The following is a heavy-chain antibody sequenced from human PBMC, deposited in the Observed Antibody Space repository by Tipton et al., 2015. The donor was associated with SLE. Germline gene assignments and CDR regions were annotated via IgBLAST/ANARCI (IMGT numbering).Heavy chain of an antibody. CDR2: IFYSGST. CDR1: GDSMSNHY. D-gene: IGHD2/OR15-2a*01. CDR3: ARLRRASTTSLWFDP. V-gene: IGHV4-59*11. J-gene: IGHJ5*02. Sequence: TLSLTCTVSGDSMSNHYWSWIRQPPGKGLEWIGEIFYSGSTNYNPSLKSRVTISIDASKNEFSVKLNSVTAADTAVYYCARLRRASTTSLWFDPWSQGTLVTVST.